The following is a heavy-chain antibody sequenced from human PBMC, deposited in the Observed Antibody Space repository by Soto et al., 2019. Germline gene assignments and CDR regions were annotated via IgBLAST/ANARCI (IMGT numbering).Heavy chain of an antibody. J-gene: IGHJ4*02. CDR2: TSYTGST. Sequence: SETLSLTCIFSCGPITSYHWSWIRQFPGKGLEWIAYTSYTGSTSFNPSLESRVAMSVDTSKNHFSLNLSSVTAADMAVYYCAREGSYSAYNFAHGIQLWSFDFWGQGALVTVSS. CDR3: AREGSYSAYNFAHGIQLWSFDF. CDR1: CGPITSYH. D-gene: IGHD5-12*01. V-gene: IGHV4-59*12.